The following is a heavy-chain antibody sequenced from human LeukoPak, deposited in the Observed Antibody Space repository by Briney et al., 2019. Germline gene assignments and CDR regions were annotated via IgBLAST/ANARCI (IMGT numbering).Heavy chain of an antibody. CDR2: TRNKANSYTT. CDR1: GFTFSDHY. CDR3: VRAGSGWYD. V-gene: IGHV3-72*01. J-gene: IGHJ4*02. Sequence: PGGSLRLSRAASGFTFSDHYMDWVRQAPGKGLEWVGRTRNKANSYTTEYAASVKGRFSISRDDSKSSLYLQMNSLKSEDTAVYYCVRAGSGWYDWGQGTLVTVSS. D-gene: IGHD6-19*01.